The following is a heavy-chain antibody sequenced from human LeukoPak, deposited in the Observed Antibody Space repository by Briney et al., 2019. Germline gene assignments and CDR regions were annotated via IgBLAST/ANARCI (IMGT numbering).Heavy chain of an antibody. CDR3: AKERNGWYFDY. V-gene: IGHV3-23*01. D-gene: IGHD6-19*01. Sequence: GGSLRLSCAASGFTFSSYAMSWVRQAPEKGLEWVSAICGSGDGIHYADSVKGRFTISRDNSKNTVYLQMNSLRVDDTAVYYCAKERNGWYFDYWGLGTLVTVSS. CDR2: ICGSGDGI. CDR1: GFTFSSYA. J-gene: IGHJ4*02.